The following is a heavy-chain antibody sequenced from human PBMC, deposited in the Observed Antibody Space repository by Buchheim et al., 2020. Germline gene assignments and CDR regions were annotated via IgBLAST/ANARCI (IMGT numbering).Heavy chain of an antibody. CDR1: GGSISSGGYY. CDR2: IYYSGNT. Sequence: QVQLQESGPGLVKPSQTLSLTCTVSGGSISSGGYYWSWIRQHPGKGLEWIGYIYYSGNTYYNPSLKSRVTISVDTSKNQFFLKLSSVTAADTAVYYCARMSRGVYGSGCNPRNWGDCYSEIYYYYGMDVWGQGTT. D-gene: IGHD2-21*02. CDR3: ARMSRGVYGSGCNPRNWGDCYSEIYYYYGMDV. J-gene: IGHJ6*02. V-gene: IGHV4-31*03.